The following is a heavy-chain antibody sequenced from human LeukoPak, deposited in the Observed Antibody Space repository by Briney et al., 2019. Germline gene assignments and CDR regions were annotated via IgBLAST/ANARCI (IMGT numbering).Heavy chain of an antibody. CDR2: IYHSGST. CDR1: GGSISSGGYY. Sequence: PSQTLSLTCTVSGGSISSGGYYWSWIRQPPGKGLEWIGYIYHSGSTNYNPSLKSRVTISVDTSKNQFSLKLSSVTAADTAMYYCARQGPYCDGDCYRDAFNIWGQGTMVAVSS. CDR3: ARQGPYCDGDCYRDAFNI. J-gene: IGHJ3*02. D-gene: IGHD2-21*01. V-gene: IGHV4-30-2*01.